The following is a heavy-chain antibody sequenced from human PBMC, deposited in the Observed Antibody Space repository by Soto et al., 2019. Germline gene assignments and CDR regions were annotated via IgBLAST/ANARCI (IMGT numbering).Heavy chain of an antibody. J-gene: IGHJ6*02. V-gene: IGHV3-21*01. D-gene: IGHD3-10*01. Sequence: GGSLRLSCAASGFTFSSYSMNWVRQAPGKGLEWVSSISSSSSYIYYADSVKGRFTISRDNAKNSLYLQMNSLRAEDTAVYYCARDRMVRGAIISGMDVWGQGTTVTVSS. CDR3: ARDRMVRGAIISGMDV. CDR1: GFTFSSYS. CDR2: ISSSSSYI.